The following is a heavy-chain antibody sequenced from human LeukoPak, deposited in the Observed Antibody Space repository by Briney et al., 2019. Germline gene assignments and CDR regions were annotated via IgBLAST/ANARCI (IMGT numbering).Heavy chain of an antibody. Sequence: PGGSLRLSCAASGFTFSGSAIHWVRQASGKGLEWVGRIRSKGNNYATTYGASVRGRFTFSRDDSKNTAYLQMNSLKTEDTAVYYCTRSLYYDPWSGYFGGEGFDYWGQGTLVTVSS. V-gene: IGHV3-73*01. CDR2: IRSKGNNYAT. CDR1: GFTFSGSA. J-gene: IGHJ4*02. CDR3: TRSLYYDPWSGYFGGEGFDY. D-gene: IGHD3-3*01.